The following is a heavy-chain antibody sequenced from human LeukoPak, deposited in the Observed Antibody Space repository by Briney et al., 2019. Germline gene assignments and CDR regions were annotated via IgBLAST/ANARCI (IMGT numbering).Heavy chain of an antibody. CDR2: IYTSGST. Sequence: SETLSLTCIVSGVSISSGSYYWSWIRQPAGKGLEWIGRIYTSGSTNYNPSLKSRVTISVDTSKNQFSLRLSSVTAADTAVYYCARCSSTSCPWAWGQETLVTVSS. CDR3: ARCSSTSCPWA. D-gene: IGHD2-2*01. J-gene: IGHJ4*02. V-gene: IGHV4-61*02. CDR1: GVSISSGSYY.